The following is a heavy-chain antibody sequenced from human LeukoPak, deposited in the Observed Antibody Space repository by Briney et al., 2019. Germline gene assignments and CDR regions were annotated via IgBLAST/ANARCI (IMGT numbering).Heavy chain of an antibody. CDR1: GGSISSYY. J-gene: IGHJ6*03. Sequence: PLETLSLTCTVSGGSISSYYWSWIRQPPGKGLEWIGYIYYSGSTNYNPSLKSRVTISVDTSKNQFSLKLSSVTAADTAVYYCARLYYGSGSFAYYYMDVWGKGTTVTVSS. V-gene: IGHV4-59*08. D-gene: IGHD3-10*01. CDR2: IYYSGST. CDR3: ARLYYGSGSFAYYYMDV.